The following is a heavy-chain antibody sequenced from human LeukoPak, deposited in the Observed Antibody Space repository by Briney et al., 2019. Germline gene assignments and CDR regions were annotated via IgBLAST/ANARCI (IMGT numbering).Heavy chain of an antibody. CDR3: AKRVALKVYNPLPFDY. Sequence: PGGSLRLSCAASGFTFSSYAMSWVRQAPGKGLESVSIISGSGGSTYYADSVKGRFTISRDNSKNTLYLQMNSLRAEDTAVYYCAKRVALKVYNPLPFDYWGQGTLVTVSS. CDR1: GFTFSSYA. D-gene: IGHD5-24*01. CDR2: ISGSGGST. J-gene: IGHJ4*02. V-gene: IGHV3-23*01.